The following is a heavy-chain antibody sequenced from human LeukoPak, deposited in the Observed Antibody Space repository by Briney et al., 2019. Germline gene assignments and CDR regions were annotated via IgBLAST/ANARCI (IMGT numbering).Heavy chain of an antibody. Sequence: GESLKISCKGSGYSFTSYWIGWVRQMPGKGLEWMGIIYPGDSDTRYSPSFQGQVTISADKSISTAYLQWSSLKASDTALYYCARQYSSSWYRKDVFDIGGKGKMVTV. CDR1: GYSFTSYW. J-gene: IGHJ3*02. D-gene: IGHD6-13*01. CDR2: IYPGDSDT. CDR3: ARQYSSSWYRKDVFDI. V-gene: IGHV5-51*01.